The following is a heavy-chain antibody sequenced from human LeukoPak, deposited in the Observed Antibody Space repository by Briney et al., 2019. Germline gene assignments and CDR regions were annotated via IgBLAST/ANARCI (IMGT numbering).Heavy chain of an antibody. Sequence: ASVKVSCTASGYTFTSYDINWVRQATGQGLEWMGWMSPNSGNTGYAQKFQGRVTMTRNTSISTAYMELSSLRSEDTAVYYCAIRYGSGEKYYYYYYMDVWGKGTTVTVSS. J-gene: IGHJ6*03. CDR1: GYTFTSYD. CDR2: MSPNSGNT. V-gene: IGHV1-8*01. CDR3: AIRYGSGEKYYYYYYMDV. D-gene: IGHD3-10*01.